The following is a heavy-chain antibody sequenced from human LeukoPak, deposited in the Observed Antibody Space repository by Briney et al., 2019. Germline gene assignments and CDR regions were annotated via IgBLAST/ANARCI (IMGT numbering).Heavy chain of an antibody. D-gene: IGHD6-19*01. Sequence: ASVKVSCKASGYTFTSYGISWVRQAPGQGLEWMGWISAYNGNTNCAQKLQGRVTMTTDTSTSTAYMELRSLRSDDTAVYYYARDNLIAVAGTEYNWFDPWGQGTLVTVSS. CDR1: GYTFTSYG. V-gene: IGHV1-18*01. CDR3: ARDNLIAVAGTEYNWFDP. J-gene: IGHJ5*02. CDR2: ISAYNGNT.